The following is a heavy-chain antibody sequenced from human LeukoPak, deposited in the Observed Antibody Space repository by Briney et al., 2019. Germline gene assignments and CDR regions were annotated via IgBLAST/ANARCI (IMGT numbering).Heavy chain of an antibody. CDR1: GGSISSYY. CDR2: IYYSGST. V-gene: IGHV4-59*01. J-gene: IGHJ4*02. D-gene: IGHD6-6*01. CDR3: ASFGIAARPPHAAFDY. Sequence: PSETLSLTCTVSGGSISSYYWSWIRQPPGKGLEWIGYIYYSGSTNYNPSLKSRVTISVDTSKDQFSLKLSSVTAADTAVYYCASFGIAARPPHAAFDYWGQGTLVTVSS.